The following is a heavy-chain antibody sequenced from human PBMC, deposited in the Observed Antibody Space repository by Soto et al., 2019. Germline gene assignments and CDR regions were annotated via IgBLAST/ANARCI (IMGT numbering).Heavy chain of an antibody. D-gene: IGHD5-12*01. CDR2: ISGSGGST. CDR3: AKRTGWLRFSPPLAWMDV. V-gene: IGHV3-23*01. J-gene: IGHJ6*02. CDR1: GSTFSSYA. Sequence: PGGSLRLSCVASGSTFSSYAMSWVRQAPGKGLEWVSAISGSGGSTYYADSVKGRFTISRDNSKNTLYLQMNSLRAEDTAVYYCAKRTGWLRFSPPLAWMDVWGQGTTVTVSS.